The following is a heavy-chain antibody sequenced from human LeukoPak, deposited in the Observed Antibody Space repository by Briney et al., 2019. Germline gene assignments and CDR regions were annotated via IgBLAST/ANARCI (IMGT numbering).Heavy chain of an antibody. D-gene: IGHD5-18*01. CDR1: GFTFSSYA. V-gene: IGHV3-23*01. J-gene: IGHJ3*02. CDR2: ISGSGGST. Sequence: GGSLRLSCAASGFTFSSYAMSWVRQAPRKGLEWVSAISGSGGSTYYADSVKGRFTISRDNSKNTLYLQMNSLRAEDTAVYYCAKEGLVDTAPTDAFDIWGQGTMVTVSS. CDR3: AKEGLVDTAPTDAFDI.